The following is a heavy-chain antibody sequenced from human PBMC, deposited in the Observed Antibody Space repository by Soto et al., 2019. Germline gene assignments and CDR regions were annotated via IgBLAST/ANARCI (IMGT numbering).Heavy chain of an antibody. Sequence: GGSLRLCCTASEFTFTNFAMSWVRQAPGKGLEWVSAISGSGAGTYYADSVRGRFTISRDNSKNTLYLQMNSLRAADTAVYYCAKAGSRSNNWLTDYWGHGTLVTVSS. D-gene: IGHD6-13*01. CDR1: EFTFTNFA. J-gene: IGHJ4*01. CDR2: ISGSGAGT. V-gene: IGHV3-23*01. CDR3: AKAGSRSNNWLTDY.